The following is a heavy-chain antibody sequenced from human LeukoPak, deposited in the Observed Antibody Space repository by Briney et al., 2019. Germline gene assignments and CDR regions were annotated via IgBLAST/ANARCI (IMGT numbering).Heavy chain of an antibody. CDR3: ASREWLAYCGGDCYTIDY. CDR1: GGTFSSYA. V-gene: IGHV1-69*04. D-gene: IGHD2-21*02. J-gene: IGHJ4*02. Sequence: SVKVSCKASGGTFSSYAISWVRQAPGQGLEWMGRIIPILGIANYAQKFQGRVTTTADKSTSTAYMELSSLRSEDTAVYYCASREWLAYCGGDCYTIDYWGQGTLVTVSS. CDR2: IIPILGIA.